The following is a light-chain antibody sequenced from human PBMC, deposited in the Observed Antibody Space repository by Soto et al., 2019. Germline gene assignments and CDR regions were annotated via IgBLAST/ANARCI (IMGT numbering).Light chain of an antibody. CDR1: SSNIGAGYD. J-gene: IGLJ2*01. Sequence: QSVLTQPPSVSGAPGQRVTISCTGTSSNIGAGYDVHWYRQLPGTAPKLLIFGNTNRPSGVPDRFSGSRSGTSASLAITGLQAEDEADYYCQSYDSSLSGPVLFGGGTKVTVL. CDR2: GNT. CDR3: QSYDSSLSGPVL. V-gene: IGLV1-40*01.